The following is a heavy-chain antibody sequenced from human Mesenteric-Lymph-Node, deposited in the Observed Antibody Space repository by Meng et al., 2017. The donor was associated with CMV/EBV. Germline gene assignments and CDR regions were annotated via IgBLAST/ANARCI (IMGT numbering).Heavy chain of an antibody. CDR1: GFTFSSFW. Sequence: GGSLRLSCAASGFTFSSFWMLWVRQTPGKGLVWVSRINGDGSSISYADPVKGRFTISRDNAKNTLFLQMNSLRAEDTAIYYCARGHSSGWFNFDCWGQGTLVTVSS. CDR3: ARGHSSGWFNFDC. CDR2: INGDGSSI. D-gene: IGHD6-19*01. V-gene: IGHV3-74*01. J-gene: IGHJ4*02.